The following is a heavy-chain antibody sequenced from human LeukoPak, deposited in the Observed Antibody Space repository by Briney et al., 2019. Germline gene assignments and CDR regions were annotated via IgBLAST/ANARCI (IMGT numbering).Heavy chain of an antibody. Sequence: GRSLRLSCAVSGFTFDHYGMHWVRQAPGKGLEWVAVISYDGSNKYYVDSVKGRFTISRDNSKNTLYLQMNSLRAEDTAVYYCAKDRAYSSGWYHAFDIWGQGTMVTVSS. CDR1: GFTFDHYG. CDR3: AKDRAYSSGWYHAFDI. V-gene: IGHV3-30*18. CDR2: ISYDGSNK. J-gene: IGHJ3*02. D-gene: IGHD6-19*01.